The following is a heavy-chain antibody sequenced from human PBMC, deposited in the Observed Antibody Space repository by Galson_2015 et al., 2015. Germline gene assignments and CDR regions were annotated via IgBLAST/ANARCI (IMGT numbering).Heavy chain of an antibody. CDR1: AFAFSIYE. CDR2: ITSTGDTT. Sequence: SLRLSCAASAFAFSIYEMNRIRQAPGKGLEWVSYITSTGDTTYYADSVKGRFTVSRDNAKNSLYLQMNSLRAEDTAIYYCARDVHGYSYGLLDHWGPGTLVPFSP. CDR3: ARDVHGYSYGLLDH. J-gene: IGHJ1*01. D-gene: IGHD5-18*01. V-gene: IGHV3-48*03.